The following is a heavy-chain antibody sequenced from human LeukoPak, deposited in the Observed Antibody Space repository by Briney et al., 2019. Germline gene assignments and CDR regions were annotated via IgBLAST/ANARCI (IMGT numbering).Heavy chain of an antibody. V-gene: IGHV3-7*03. CDR3: AKSHSLAQRGYFEY. D-gene: IGHD3-16*02. CDR2: IKQDGNEN. CDR1: GFSFSSYW. J-gene: IGHJ4*02. Sequence: GGSLRLSCAASGFSFSSYWMSWVRQAPGKGLEWVANIKQDGNENYYVDSVKGRFTISRDDAKNSLYLQMSSLRAEDTAVYYCAKSHSLAQRGYFEYWGRGTLVTVSS.